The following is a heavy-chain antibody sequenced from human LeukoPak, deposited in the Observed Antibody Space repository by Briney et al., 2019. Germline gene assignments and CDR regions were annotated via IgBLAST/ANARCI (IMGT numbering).Heavy chain of an antibody. CDR1: GFTVSSYS. Sequence: GGSLRLSCAASGFTVSSYSMNWVRQAPGKGLEWVSYISSSSSTIYYADSVKGRFTISRDNAKNSLYLQMNSLRAEDTAVYYCARGVGWDDYWGQGTLVTVSS. V-gene: IGHV3-48*01. J-gene: IGHJ4*02. CDR3: ARGVGWDDY. CDR2: ISSSSSTI. D-gene: IGHD1-26*01.